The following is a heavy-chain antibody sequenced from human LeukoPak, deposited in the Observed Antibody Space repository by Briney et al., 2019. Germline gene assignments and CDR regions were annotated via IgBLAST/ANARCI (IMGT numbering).Heavy chain of an antibody. D-gene: IGHD3-10*01. J-gene: IGHJ4*02. CDR2: VSSSGSTI. Sequence: GGSLRLSCAASGFTFSDSYMSWIRQAPGKGLEWVSYVSSSGSTIYYADSVKGRFTVSRDNAKNSLYLQMNSLRAEDTAVYYCARRLPYYYGSGSYYFDYWGQGTLVTVSS. CDR3: ARRLPYYYGSGSYYFDY. CDR1: GFTFSDSY. V-gene: IGHV3-11*04.